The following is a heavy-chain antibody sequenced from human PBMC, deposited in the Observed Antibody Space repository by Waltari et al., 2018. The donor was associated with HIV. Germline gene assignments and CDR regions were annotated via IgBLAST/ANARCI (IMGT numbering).Heavy chain of an antibody. D-gene: IGHD3-16*01. CDR3: ARDMMATSDALDL. V-gene: IGHV3-48*03. CDR2: ISGSGGTI. J-gene: IGHJ3*01. Sequence: EVQLVETGGGLVQPGGALSLACEAAGFTLSGKEINWVRQAPGKGLQWVSYISGSGGTIYHADSVKGRFTISRDNARNSVFLQMKSLRVEDTAVYYCARDMMATSDALDLWGPGTLVTVSS. CDR1: GFTLSGKE.